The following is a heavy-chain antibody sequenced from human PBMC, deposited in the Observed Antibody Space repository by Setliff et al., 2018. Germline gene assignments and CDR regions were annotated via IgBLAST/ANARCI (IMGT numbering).Heavy chain of an antibody. CDR3: ATNPRKGRSGGYYYDDPYYFYMDV. Sequence: GGSLRLSCAASGFTFSNYGMTWVRQAPGKGLEWISYISTSGSTIYYADSVKGRFTISRGNAKNSLYLQLNSLRAEDKAVYYCATNPRKGRSGGYYYDDPYYFYMDVWGKGTTVTVSS. D-gene: IGHD3-22*01. CDR1: GFTFSNYG. J-gene: IGHJ6*03. V-gene: IGHV3-48*01. CDR2: ISTSGSTI.